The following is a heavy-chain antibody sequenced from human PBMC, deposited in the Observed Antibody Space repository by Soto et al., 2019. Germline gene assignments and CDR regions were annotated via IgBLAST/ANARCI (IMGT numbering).Heavy chain of an antibody. D-gene: IGHD2-21*02. Sequence: SVKVSCKASGGTFSSYAISWVRQAPGQGLEWMGGIIPIFGTANYAQKFQGRVTITADKSTSTAYMELSRLRSEDTAVYYCARDPQFCGGDCNDVFDIWGQGTMVRVS. CDR3: ARDPQFCGGDCNDVFDI. CDR2: IIPIFGTA. CDR1: GGTFSSYA. V-gene: IGHV1-69*06. J-gene: IGHJ3*02.